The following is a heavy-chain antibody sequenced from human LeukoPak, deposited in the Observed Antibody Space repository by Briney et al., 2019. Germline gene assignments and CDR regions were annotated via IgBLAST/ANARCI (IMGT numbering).Heavy chain of an antibody. V-gene: IGHV4-34*01. Sequence: SETLSLTCAVYGGSFSGYYWSWIRQPPGKGLEWMGEINHSGSTNYNPSLKSRVTISVDTSKNQFSLKLSSVTAADTAVYYCAREYSSGGAYYFDYWGQGTLVTVSS. D-gene: IGHD6-25*01. CDR2: INHSGST. J-gene: IGHJ4*02. CDR3: AREYSSGGAYYFDY. CDR1: GGSFSGYY.